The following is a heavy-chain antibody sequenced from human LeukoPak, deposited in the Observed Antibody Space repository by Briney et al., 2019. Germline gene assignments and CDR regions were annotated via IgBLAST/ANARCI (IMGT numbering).Heavy chain of an antibody. CDR1: GYTFTSYY. CDR3: ARGDPTVTTKQNFDY. Sequence: ASVKVSCKASGYTFTSYYIHWVRQAPGQGLEWMGIIHPSSGSATSAQKFQGRLTMTRDTSTSTVYMELSSLRSEDTAVYYCARGDPTVTTKQNFDYWGQGTLVTVSS. V-gene: IGHV1-46*01. D-gene: IGHD4-17*01. CDR2: IHPSSGSA. J-gene: IGHJ4*02.